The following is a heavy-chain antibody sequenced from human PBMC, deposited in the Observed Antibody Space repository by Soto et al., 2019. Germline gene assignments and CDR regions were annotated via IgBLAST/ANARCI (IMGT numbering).Heavy chain of an antibody. J-gene: IGHJ4*02. CDR3: SYSGYDYFDY. CDR1: GDSVSGNSAA. V-gene: IGHV6-1*01. D-gene: IGHD5-12*01. CDR2: TYYRSRWYN. Sequence: SQTLSLTCAISGDSVSGNSAAWNWIRQSPSRGLEWLGRTYYRSRWYNDYAVSVKSRITVTPDTSKNQFSLHLNSVTPEDTAVYYCSYSGYDYFDYWGQGTLVTVSS.